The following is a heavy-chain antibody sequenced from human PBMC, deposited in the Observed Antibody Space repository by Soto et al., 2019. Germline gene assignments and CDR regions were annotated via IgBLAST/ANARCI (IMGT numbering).Heavy chain of an antibody. J-gene: IGHJ4*02. CDR2: IYTVGST. Sequence: PSETLSLTCTVSGGSLNNYYWSWIRQPAGEGLEWIGRIYTVGSTNYNPSLKSRATMSVDTPKNHSSLRLTSVTAADTAVYYCARSPLTHSYAQFDSWGQGSLVTGSA. V-gene: IGHV4-4*07. CDR3: ARSPLTHSYAQFDS. CDR1: GGSLNNYY. D-gene: IGHD3-16*01.